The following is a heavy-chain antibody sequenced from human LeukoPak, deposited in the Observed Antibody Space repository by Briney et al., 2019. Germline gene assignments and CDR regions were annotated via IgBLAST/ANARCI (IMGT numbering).Heavy chain of an antibody. Sequence: ASVKVSCKASGYTFTGYYMHWVRQAPGQGLEWMGWINPHSGGTNYAQKLQGRVTMTRDTSISTAYMELSRLRSDDTAVYYCARALGYYDSSGYFDAFDIWGQGTMVTVSS. CDR3: ARALGYYDSSGYFDAFDI. CDR2: INPHSGGT. J-gene: IGHJ3*02. V-gene: IGHV1-2*02. CDR1: GYTFTGYY. D-gene: IGHD3-22*01.